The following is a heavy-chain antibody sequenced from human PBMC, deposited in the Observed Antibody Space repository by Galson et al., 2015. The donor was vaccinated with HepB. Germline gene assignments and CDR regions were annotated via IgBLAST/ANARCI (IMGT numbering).Heavy chain of an antibody. CDR1: GFTFSNFW. V-gene: IGHV3-7*01. J-gene: IGHJ4*02. Sequence: SLRLSCAASGFTFSNFWMSWVRQAPGKGLEWVANIKQDGSEKYYVDSVKGRFTISRDNAKNSLYLQMNSLRAEDTAVYYCARCYDYIWGSYRYGGGGLDYWGQGTLVTVSS. CDR2: IKQDGSEK. D-gene: IGHD3-16*02. CDR3: ARCYDYIWGSYRYGGGGLDY.